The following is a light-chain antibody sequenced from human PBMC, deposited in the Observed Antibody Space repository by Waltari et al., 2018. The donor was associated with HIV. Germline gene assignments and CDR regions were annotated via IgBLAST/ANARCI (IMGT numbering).Light chain of an antibody. CDR3: QQXRXXXXT. CDR1: XXXGSY. J-gene: IGKJ5*01. Sequence: LTQSPXTLSLXXGEGATLXCXASXXXGSYLAWYQHKPGQSPRLLIYDESNMATGIPXRFXXGGSGTDFTLTISSLXPDDFALXXXQQXRXXXXTFGQGTRXEIK. CDR2: DES. V-gene: IGKV3-11*01.